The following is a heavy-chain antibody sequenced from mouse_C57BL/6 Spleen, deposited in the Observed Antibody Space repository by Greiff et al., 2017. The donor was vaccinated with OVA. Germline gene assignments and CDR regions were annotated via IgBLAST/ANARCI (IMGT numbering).Heavy chain of an antibody. CDR1: GYAFTNYL. CDR3: ASSFYYDYDGDAMDY. J-gene: IGHJ4*01. D-gene: IGHD2-4*01. V-gene: IGHV1-54*01. CDR2: INPGSGGT. Sequence: VQLQQSGAELVRPGTSVKVSCKASGYAFTNYLIEWVKQRPGQGLEWIGVINPGSGGTNYNEKFKGKETLTADKSSSTAYMQLSSLTSEDSAVYFCASSFYYDYDGDAMDYWGQGTSVTVSS.